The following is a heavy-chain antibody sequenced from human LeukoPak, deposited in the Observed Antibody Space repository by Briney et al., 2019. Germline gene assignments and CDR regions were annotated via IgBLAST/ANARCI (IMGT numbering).Heavy chain of an antibody. CDR3: AKEYVLLWFGEGFDY. CDR1: GFTFSSYG. J-gene: IGHJ4*02. V-gene: IGHV3-30*18. Sequence: GGSLRLPCAASGFTFSSYGMHWVRQAPGKGLEWVAVISYDGSNKYYADSVKGRFTISRDNSKNTLYLQMNSLRAEDTAVYYCAKEYVLLWFGEGFDYWGQGTLVTVSS. D-gene: IGHD3-10*01. CDR2: ISYDGSNK.